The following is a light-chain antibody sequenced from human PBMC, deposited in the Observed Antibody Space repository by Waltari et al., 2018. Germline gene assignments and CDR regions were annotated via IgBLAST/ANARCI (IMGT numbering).Light chain of an antibody. CDR1: QSLLHSNGNTY. V-gene: IGKV2D-29*02. CDR3: MESTKDPYT. J-gene: IGKJ2*01. Sequence: DIVMTQTPLSLPVTPGEPASISCRSSQSLLHSNGNTYLHWYLQKPGQSPRLLIYKVTNRQSGVPDRFSGSGSGTDFTLKISRVELEDVGVYYCMESTKDPYTFGQGTKVEIK. CDR2: KVT.